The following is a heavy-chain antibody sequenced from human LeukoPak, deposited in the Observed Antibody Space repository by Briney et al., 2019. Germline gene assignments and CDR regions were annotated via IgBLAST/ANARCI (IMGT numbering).Heavy chain of an antibody. D-gene: IGHD1-26*01. CDR3: ARQGGSYYRYFDY. J-gene: IGHJ4*02. CDR1: GGSISSYY. Sequence: SETLSLTCTVSGGSISSYYWSWIRQPPGKGLEWIGYIYYSGCTNYNPSLKSRVTISVDTSKNQFSLKLSSVTAADTAVYYCARQGGSYYRYFDYWGQGTLVTVSS. CDR2: IYYSGCT. V-gene: IGHV4-59*08.